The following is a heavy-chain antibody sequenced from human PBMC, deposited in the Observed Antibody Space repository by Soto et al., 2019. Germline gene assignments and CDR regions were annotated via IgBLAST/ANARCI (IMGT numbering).Heavy chain of an antibody. CDR2: IIPIFGTA. V-gene: IGHV1-69*13. Sequence: SVKVSCKASGGTFSSYAISWVRQAPGQGLEWMGGIIPIFGTANYAQKFQGRVTITADESTSTAYMELSSLRSEDTAVYYCAREKYCSSTSCVNWFDPWGQGTLVTVSS. J-gene: IGHJ5*02. CDR3: AREKYCSSTSCVNWFDP. CDR1: GGTFSSYA. D-gene: IGHD2-2*01.